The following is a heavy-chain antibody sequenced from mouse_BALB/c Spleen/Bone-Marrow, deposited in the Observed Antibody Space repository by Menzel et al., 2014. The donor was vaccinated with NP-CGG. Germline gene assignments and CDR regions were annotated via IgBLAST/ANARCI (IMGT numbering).Heavy chain of an antibody. V-gene: IGHV2-9*02. J-gene: IGHJ3*01. D-gene: IGHD2-4*01. CDR1: EFSLTSYG. Sequence: VKLVESGPGLVAPSQSLSITCTVSEFSLTSYGVHWVRQPPGKGLEWLGVIWAGGSTNYNSALMSRLSISKDNSKSQVFLKMNSLQTDDTAMYYCARVSSTMITTVFAYWGQGTLVTVSA. CDR3: ARVSSTMITTVFAY. CDR2: IWAGGST.